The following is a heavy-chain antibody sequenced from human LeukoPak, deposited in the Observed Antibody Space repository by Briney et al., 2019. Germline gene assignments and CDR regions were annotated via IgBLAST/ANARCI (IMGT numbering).Heavy chain of an antibody. J-gene: IGHJ4*02. CDR3: AKRGSSSWTQFDY. CDR1: GITFNDYA. D-gene: IGHD6-13*01. Sequence: GGSLRLSCAASGITFNDYAINWVRQAPGKGLEWDSVISGGTGGSTYYADSVKGRFTISRDNSKNTLYLQMNSLRAEDTAVYYCAKRGSSSWTQFDYWGQGTLVTVSS. V-gene: IGHV3-23*01. CDR2: ISGGTGGST.